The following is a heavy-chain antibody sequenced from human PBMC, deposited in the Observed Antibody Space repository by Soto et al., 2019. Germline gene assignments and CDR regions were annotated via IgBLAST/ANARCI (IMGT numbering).Heavy chain of an antibody. V-gene: IGHV3-23*01. CDR2: ISSSGDIT. J-gene: IGHJ4*02. D-gene: IGHD5-12*01. CDR3: AKSTRSGYERSRDY. Sequence: GGSLRISCAATDFTFSSDAVNWALQTPGKGLEWVSGISSSGDITYYADSVKGRFTISRDNSKNTLFLQLNSLRAEDTAIYYCAKSTRSGYERSRDYWGQGTQVTVSS. CDR1: DFTFSSDA.